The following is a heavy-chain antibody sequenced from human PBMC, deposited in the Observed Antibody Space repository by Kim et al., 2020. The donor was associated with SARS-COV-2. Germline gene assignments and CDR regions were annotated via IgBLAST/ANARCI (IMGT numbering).Heavy chain of an antibody. J-gene: IGHJ5*02. D-gene: IGHD3-10*01. CDR1: GYTFTSYG. CDR3: ARDGSELRLYGSGTFDP. Sequence: ASVKVSCKASGYTFTSYGISWVRQAPGQGLEWMGWISAYNGNTNYAQKLQGRVTMTTDTSTSTAYMELRSLRSDDTAVYYCARDGSELRLYGSGTFDPWGQGTLVTVSS. CDR2: ISAYNGNT. V-gene: IGHV1-18*01.